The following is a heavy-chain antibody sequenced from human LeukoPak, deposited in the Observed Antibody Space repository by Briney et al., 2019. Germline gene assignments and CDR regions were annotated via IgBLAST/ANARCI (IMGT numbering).Heavy chain of an antibody. Sequence: GGSLRLSCAASGFTFSSYSMNWVRQAPGKGLEWVSSISSSSSYIYYADSVKGRFTISRGNAKNSLYLQMNSLRAEDTAVYYCAREGGGGRYCSSTSCPLAGTVYYYMDVWGKGTTVTVSS. CDR3: AREGGGGRYCSSTSCPLAGTVYYYMDV. CDR2: ISSSSSYI. CDR1: GFTFSSYS. D-gene: IGHD2-2*01. J-gene: IGHJ6*03. V-gene: IGHV3-21*01.